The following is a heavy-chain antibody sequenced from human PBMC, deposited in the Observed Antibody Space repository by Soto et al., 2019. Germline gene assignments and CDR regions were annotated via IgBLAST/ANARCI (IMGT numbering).Heavy chain of an antibody. CDR3: ARGQYDYVWGSYRYTPDYYYGMDV. CDR1: GGSISSGDYY. V-gene: IGHV4-30-4*01. J-gene: IGHJ6*02. D-gene: IGHD3-16*02. CDR2: IYYSGST. Sequence: TLSLTCTVSGGSISSGDYYWSWIRQPPGKGLEWIGYIYYSGSTYYNPSLKSRVTISVDTSKNQFSLKLSSVTAADTAVYYCARGQYDYVWGSYRYTPDYYYGMDVWGQGTTVTVSS.